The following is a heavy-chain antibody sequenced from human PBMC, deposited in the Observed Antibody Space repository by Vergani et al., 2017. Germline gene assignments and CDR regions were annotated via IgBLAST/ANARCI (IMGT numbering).Heavy chain of an antibody. CDR3: ARDLGVGAIDY. D-gene: IGHD1-26*01. CDR2: INHSGST. V-gene: IGHV4-34*01. CDR1: GGSFSGYY. Sequence: QVQLQQWGAGLLKPSETLSLTCAVYGGSFSGYYWSWIRQPPGKGLEWIGEINHSGSTNYNPSLKSRVTISVDTSKNQFSLKLSSVTAADTAVYYCARDLGVGAIDYWGQGTLVTVSS. J-gene: IGHJ4*02.